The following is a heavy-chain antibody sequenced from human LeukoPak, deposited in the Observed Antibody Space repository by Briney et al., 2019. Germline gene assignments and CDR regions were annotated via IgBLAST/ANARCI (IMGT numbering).Heavy chain of an antibody. V-gene: IGHV3-7*04. CDR1: GFTFSSYW. CDR2: IKKDGSEK. D-gene: IGHD4-23*01. Sequence: GGSLRLSCAASGFTFSSYWMSWVRQAPGKGLEWVANIKKDGSEKFYVDSVKGRFTISRDNAKNSLYLQMNSLRAEDTAVYYCARYDYGGNYHHWGQGTLVTVSS. J-gene: IGHJ5*02. CDR3: ARYDYGGNYHH.